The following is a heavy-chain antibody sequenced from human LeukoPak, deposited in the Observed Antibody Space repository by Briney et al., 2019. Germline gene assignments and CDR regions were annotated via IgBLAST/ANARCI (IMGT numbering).Heavy chain of an antibody. V-gene: IGHV1-46*01. J-gene: IGHJ3*02. CDR3: ASRYCSSTSGYSGAFDI. CDR2: INPSGGST. CDR1: GYTFTRYY. D-gene: IGHD2-2*01. Sequence: ASVKVSCKAPGYTFTRYYMYWVRQAPGQGLEWMGIINPSGGSTNYAQKFQGRVTMTRDTSISTAYMELSRLRSDDTAVYYCASRYCSSTSGYSGAFDIWGQGTMVTVSS.